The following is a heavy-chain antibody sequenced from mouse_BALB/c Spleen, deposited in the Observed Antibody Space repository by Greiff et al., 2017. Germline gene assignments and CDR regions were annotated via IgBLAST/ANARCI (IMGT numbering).Heavy chain of an antibody. J-gene: IGHJ4*01. V-gene: IGHV2-9*02. D-gene: IGHD1-1*01. Sequence: QVTLKESGPGLVAPSQTLSITCTVSGFSLTSYGVQWVRQPPGKGPEWLGVIWPCGSTNYNSALMSRLSISTDNSKSQAFLKMNSLHTDDTAMYYCAKGAYYGSSYTGGLDYWGQGTSVTVSS. CDR1: GFSLTSYG. CDR2: IWPCGST. CDR3: AKGAYYGSSYTGGLDY.